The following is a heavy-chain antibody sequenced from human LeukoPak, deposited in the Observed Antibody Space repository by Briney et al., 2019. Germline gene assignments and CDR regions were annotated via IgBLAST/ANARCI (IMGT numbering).Heavy chain of an antibody. CDR1: GYTFTSYD. Sequence: ASVKVSCKASGYTFTSYDINWVRQATGQGLEWMGWMNPNSGNTGYAQKFQGRVTMTRNTSISTAYMELSSLRSEDMAVYYCARGGSWYYYYYGMDVWGQGTTVTVSS. CDR2: MNPNSGNT. CDR3: ARGGSWYYYYYGMDV. D-gene: IGHD6-13*01. J-gene: IGHJ6*02. V-gene: IGHV1-8*01.